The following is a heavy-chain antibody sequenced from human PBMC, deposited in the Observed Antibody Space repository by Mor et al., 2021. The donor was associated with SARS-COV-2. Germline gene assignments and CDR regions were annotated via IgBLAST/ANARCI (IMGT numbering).Heavy chain of an antibody. Sequence: RFFASRDNSKNTLYVQMNSLRTEDTAVYYCARDYGSGSYSFDSWGQGTLDTVSS. D-gene: IGHD3-10*01. CDR3: ARDYGSGSYSFDS. V-gene: IGHV3-30*01. J-gene: IGHJ4*02.